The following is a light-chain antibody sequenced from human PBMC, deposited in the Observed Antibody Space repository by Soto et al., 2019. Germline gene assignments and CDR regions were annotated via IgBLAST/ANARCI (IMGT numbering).Light chain of an antibody. V-gene: IGKV3-15*01. CDR2: GAS. J-gene: IGKJ1*01. CDR3: QQYNFWPT. Sequence: ETVMTQSPATLSMSLGEIATVSCGASQSVNINLAWYQQKPGQAPRLLIYGASTRTSGIPARFSGSGSGTEFTLTISSLQSEEFAVYYCQQYNFWPTFGQGTKVEIK. CDR1: QSVNIN.